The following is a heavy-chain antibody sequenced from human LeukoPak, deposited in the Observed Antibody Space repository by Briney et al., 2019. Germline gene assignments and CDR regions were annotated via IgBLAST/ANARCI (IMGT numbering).Heavy chain of an antibody. CDR2: IYYSGST. CDR3: ASYYGSGAFNWFDP. CDR1: GGSISSSRYY. D-gene: IGHD3-10*01. V-gene: IGHV4-39*01. Sequence: SETLSLTCTVSGGSISSSRYYWGWIRQPPGEGLEWIGSIYYSGSTYYNPSLKSRVTISVDTSKNQFSLKLSSVTAADTAVYYCASYYGSGAFNWFDPWGQGTLVTVSS. J-gene: IGHJ5*02.